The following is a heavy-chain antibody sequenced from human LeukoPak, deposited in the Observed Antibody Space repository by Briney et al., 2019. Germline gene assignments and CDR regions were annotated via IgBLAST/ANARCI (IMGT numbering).Heavy chain of an antibody. V-gene: IGHV3-23*01. CDR3: AKYRSETIILY. Sequence: PGGSLRLSCAASGFTFSSYAMSWVRQAPGKRLEWVSAIRGSGGSTYYADSVKGRFTISRDNSKNTLYLQMNSLRAEDTAVYYCAKYRSETIILYWGQGTLVTVSS. CDR1: GFTFSSYA. J-gene: IGHJ4*02. CDR2: IRGSGGST. D-gene: IGHD3-9*01.